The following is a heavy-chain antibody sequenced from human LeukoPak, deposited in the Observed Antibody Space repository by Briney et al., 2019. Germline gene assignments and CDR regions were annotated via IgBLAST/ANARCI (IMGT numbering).Heavy chain of an antibody. V-gene: IGHV3-30*02. CDR1: GFTFSSYS. CDR3: ANLSPFGVPF. J-gene: IGHJ4*02. Sequence: GGYLRLSCAASGFTFSSYSMNWVRQAPGKGLEWVAFIRYDGSNKYYADSVKGRFTISRDNSKNTLYLQMNSLRAEDTAVYYCANLSPFGVPFWGQGTLVTVSS. CDR2: IRYDGSNK. D-gene: IGHD3-10*01.